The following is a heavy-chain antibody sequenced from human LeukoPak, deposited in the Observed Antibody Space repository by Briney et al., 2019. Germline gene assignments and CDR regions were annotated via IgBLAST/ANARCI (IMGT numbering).Heavy chain of an antibody. J-gene: IGHJ6*03. CDR3: ARDLYYYDSSGYYPSYYYYYMDV. CDR2: IKQDGSEK. CDR1: GFSLSSYW. D-gene: IGHD3-22*01. V-gene: IGHV3-7*01. Sequence: PGGSLRLSCAASGFSLSSYWMTWVRQAPGKGLEWVANIKQDGSEKYYVDSVKGRFTISRDNAKNSLYLQMNSLRAEDTAVYYCARDLYYYDSSGYYPSYYYYYMDVWGKGTTVTVSS.